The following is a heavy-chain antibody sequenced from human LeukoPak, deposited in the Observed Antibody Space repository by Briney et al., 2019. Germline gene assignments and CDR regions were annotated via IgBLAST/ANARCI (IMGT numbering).Heavy chain of an antibody. Sequence: GGSLRLSCAASGFTFSSYWMNWARQAPGKGLEWVANINHNENVNYYVDSVKGRFTISRDNAKNSLYLQMSNLRAEDTAVYFCARGGGLDVWGQGATVTVSS. D-gene: IGHD3-16*01. V-gene: IGHV3-7*03. CDR1: GFTFSSYW. J-gene: IGHJ6*02. CDR2: INHNENVN. CDR3: ARGGGLDV.